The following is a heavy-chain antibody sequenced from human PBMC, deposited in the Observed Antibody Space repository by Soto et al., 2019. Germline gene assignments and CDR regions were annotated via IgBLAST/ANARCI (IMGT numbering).Heavy chain of an antibody. J-gene: IGHJ4*02. V-gene: IGHV3-7*03. Sequence: GGSRRLSWVVSGFTFSTYLMSWVRQAPGKGLEWVANIKEDGSEKYYLDSVKGRFTIYRDNAKNSLYLQMNSLRAEDTAVYYCARDKVVGPTTLDYWGQGTLLTVSS. CDR1: GFTFSTYL. CDR2: IKEDGSEK. CDR3: ARDKVVGPTTLDY. D-gene: IGHD1-26*01.